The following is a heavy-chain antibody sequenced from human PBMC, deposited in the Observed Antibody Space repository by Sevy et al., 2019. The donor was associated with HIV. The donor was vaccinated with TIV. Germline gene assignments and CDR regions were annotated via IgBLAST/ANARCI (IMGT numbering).Heavy chain of an antibody. CDR3: ATYRRHYDFWSGYPTYFDS. J-gene: IGHJ4*02. D-gene: IGHD3-3*01. V-gene: IGHV1-69*13. Sequence: ASVKVSCKASGGTFSSYAISWVRQAPGQGLEWMGGIIPIFGTANYAQKFQGRVTITADESTSTAYMELSSLRSEDTAVYSCATYRRHYDFWSGYPTYFDSWGQGTLVTVSS. CDR2: IIPIFGTA. CDR1: GGTFSSYA.